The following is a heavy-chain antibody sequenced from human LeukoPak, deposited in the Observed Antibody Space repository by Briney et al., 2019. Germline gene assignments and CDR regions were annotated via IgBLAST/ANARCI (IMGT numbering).Heavy chain of an antibody. V-gene: IGHV3-48*03. Sequence: GGSLRLSCAASGFTFSSYEMHWVRQAPGKGLEWVSYISSSDNIIYYADSVKGRFTISRDNAKNSLYLQMNSLRAEDTAVYYCVRDYGGSSPFDYWGQGTLVTVSS. J-gene: IGHJ4*02. CDR1: GFTFSSYE. D-gene: IGHD4-23*01. CDR3: VRDYGGSSPFDY. CDR2: ISSSDNII.